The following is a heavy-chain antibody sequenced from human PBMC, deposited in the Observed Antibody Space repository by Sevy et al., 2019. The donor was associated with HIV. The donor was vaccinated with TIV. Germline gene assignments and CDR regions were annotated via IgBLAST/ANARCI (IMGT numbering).Heavy chain of an antibody. J-gene: IGHJ4*02. V-gene: IGHV1-58*01. CDR2: IVVGSGNT. CDR1: GFTFTSSA. CDR3: AAVPPPKYCSGGSCYRYFDY. Sequence: ASVKVSCKASGFTFTSSAVQWVRQAHGQRLEWIGWIVVGSGNTNYAQKFQERVTITRDMSTSTAYMELSSLRSEDTAMYYCAAVPPPKYCSGGSCYRYFDYWGQGTLVTVSS. D-gene: IGHD2-15*01.